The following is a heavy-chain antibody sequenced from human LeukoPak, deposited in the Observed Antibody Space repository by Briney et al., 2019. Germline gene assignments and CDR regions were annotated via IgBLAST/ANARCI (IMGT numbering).Heavy chain of an antibody. CDR3: ARDAFPWGYYYYGMDV. J-gene: IGHJ6*02. Sequence: PGGSLRLSCAASGFTFSSYGMHWVRQAPGKGLEWVAVISYDENNKYYADSVKGRFTISRDNSKNTLYLQMNSLRAEDTAVYYCARDAFPWGYYYYGMDVWGQGTTVTVSS. D-gene: IGHD7-27*01. V-gene: IGHV3-30*19. CDR2: ISYDENNK. CDR1: GFTFSSYG.